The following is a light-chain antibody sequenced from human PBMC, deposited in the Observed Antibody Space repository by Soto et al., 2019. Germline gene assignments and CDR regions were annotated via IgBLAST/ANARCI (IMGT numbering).Light chain of an antibody. J-gene: IGLJ1*01. CDR3: SSYTISSPCV. V-gene: IGLV2-14*01. CDR1: SSDVGGYKY. CDR2: EVS. Sequence: QSALTQPASVSGSPGQSITISCTGTSSDVGGYKYVSWYQQHPGKAPKLMIYEVSNRPSGVSNRFSGSKSGNTASLTISGLHAQDEAAYYFSSYTISSPCVSGTGTKVTVL.